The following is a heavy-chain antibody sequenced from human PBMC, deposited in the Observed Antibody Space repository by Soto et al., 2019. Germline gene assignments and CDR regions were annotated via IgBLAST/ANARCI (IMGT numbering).Heavy chain of an antibody. V-gene: IGHV4-39*01. CDR2: MYYSGST. D-gene: IGHD3-22*01. CDR3: ARQLVQYYYDSSGYPDY. J-gene: IGHJ4*02. Sequence: SETLSLTCTVSGGFISSSNNYWGWIRQPPGKGLEWIGSMYYSGSTYYNPSLKSRVTISADLSKNQISLKLTSVTAADTAVYYCARQLVQYYYDSSGYPDYWGQGTQVTVSS. CDR1: GGFISSSNNY.